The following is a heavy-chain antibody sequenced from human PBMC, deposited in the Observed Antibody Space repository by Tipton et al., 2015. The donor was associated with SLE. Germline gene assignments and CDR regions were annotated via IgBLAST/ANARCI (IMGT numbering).Heavy chain of an antibody. CDR2: IYPSGSA. Sequence: TLSLTCTVSGGSISSAYCSWIRQPAGKGLEWIGRIYPSGSANYNPSLRSRVTMSVDTSKNQFSLQLTSVTAADTAMYYCASSVAVSGIYFDYWGQGTLVTVSS. CDR3: ASSVAVSGIYFDY. J-gene: IGHJ4*02. D-gene: IGHD6-19*01. V-gene: IGHV4-4*07. CDR1: GGSISSAY.